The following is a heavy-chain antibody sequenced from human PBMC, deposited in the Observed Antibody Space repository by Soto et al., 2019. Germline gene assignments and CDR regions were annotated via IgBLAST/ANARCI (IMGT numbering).Heavy chain of an antibody. CDR3: ASGEISDTILGVPTVAYYYGLDV. V-gene: IGHV4-61*01. Sequence: SETLSLTCTVSPISVRSGTYYWSWIRQPSGQGLEWIGFVHDSENTKYNPSLKNRVTMSVDTSKNQFSLKLTSVTAADTGVYYCASGEISDTILGVPTVAYYYGLDVWGQGTTVTVS. CDR1: PISVRSGTYY. D-gene: IGHD3-3*01. J-gene: IGHJ6*02. CDR2: VHDSENT.